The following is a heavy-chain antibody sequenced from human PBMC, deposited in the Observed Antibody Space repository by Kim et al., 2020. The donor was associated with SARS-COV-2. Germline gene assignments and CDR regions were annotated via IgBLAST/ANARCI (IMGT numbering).Heavy chain of an antibody. CDR3: ATALYYGSGSYGDAFDI. Sequence: SETLSLTCTVSGGSISSSSYYWGWIRQPPGKGLEWIGSIYYSGSTYYNPSLKSRVTISVDTSKNQFSLNLSSVTAADTAVYYCATALYYGSGSYGDAFDIWGQGTMVTVSS. CDR2: IYYSGST. V-gene: IGHV4-39*01. J-gene: IGHJ3*02. CDR1: GGSISSSSYY. D-gene: IGHD3-10*01.